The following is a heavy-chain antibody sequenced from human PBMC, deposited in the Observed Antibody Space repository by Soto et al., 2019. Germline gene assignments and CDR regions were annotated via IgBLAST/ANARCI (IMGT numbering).Heavy chain of an antibody. J-gene: IGHJ3*02. V-gene: IGHV3-23*01. CDR2: ISGSGGST. CDR3: AKDSEHGDNVGAFDN. Sequence: GGSLRLSCAASGFTFSSYAMSWVRQAPGKGLEWVSAISGSGGSTYYADSVKGRFTISRDNSKNTLYLQMNSLRAEDTAVYYYAKDSEHGDNVGAFDNWGQGTMVTGS. D-gene: IGHD4-17*01. CDR1: GFTFSSYA.